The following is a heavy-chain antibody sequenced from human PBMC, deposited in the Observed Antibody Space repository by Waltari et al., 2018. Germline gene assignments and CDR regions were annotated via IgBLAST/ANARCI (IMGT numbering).Heavy chain of an antibody. CDR3: ARQSYYDESGHD. CDR1: GGSISSSAYY. CDR2: IYYSGTT. V-gene: IGHV4-39*01. J-gene: IGHJ4*02. D-gene: IGHD3-22*01. Sequence: QLQLQESGPGLVKPSETLSLTCTVSGGSISSSAYYWVWLRQPPGKGLEGIGSIYYSGTTYYNPSLNSRVTISVDTSKSQFSLKLSSVTAADTAIYYCARQSYYDESGHDWGQGTLVTVSS.